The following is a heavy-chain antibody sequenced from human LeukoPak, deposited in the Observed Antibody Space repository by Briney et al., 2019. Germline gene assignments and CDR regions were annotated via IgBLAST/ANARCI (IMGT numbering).Heavy chain of an antibody. CDR1: GGSISSYY. Sequence: SETLSLTCTVSGGSISSYYWSWIRQPPGKGLEWIGYIYYSGSTNYNPSLKSRVTISVDTSKNQFSLKLSSVTAADTAVYYCARVGYDILTGESWREGYFDYWGQGTLVTVSS. CDR2: IYYSGST. CDR3: ARVGYDILTGESWREGYFDY. V-gene: IGHV4-59*01. D-gene: IGHD3-9*01. J-gene: IGHJ4*02.